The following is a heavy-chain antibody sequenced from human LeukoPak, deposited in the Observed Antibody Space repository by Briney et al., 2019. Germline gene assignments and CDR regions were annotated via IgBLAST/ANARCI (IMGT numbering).Heavy chain of an antibody. J-gene: IGHJ2*01. CDR1: GGSISSGSYY. V-gene: IGHV4-61*02. D-gene: IGHD4-11*01. CDR3: ARSGIQSVYFDL. CDR2: IYTSGST. Sequence: SETLSLTCTVSGGSISSGSYYWSWIRQPAGKGLEWIGRIYTSGSTNYNPSLKSRVTISVDTSKNQFSLKLSSVTAADTAVYYCARSGIQSVYFDLWGRGTLVTVSS.